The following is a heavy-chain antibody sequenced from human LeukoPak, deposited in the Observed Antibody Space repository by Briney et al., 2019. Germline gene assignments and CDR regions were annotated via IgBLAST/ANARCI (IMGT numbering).Heavy chain of an antibody. CDR3: TYSGSNYPDY. CDR2: INHSGST. V-gene: IGHV4-34*01. CDR1: GGSFSGYY. D-gene: IGHD1-26*01. Sequence: SETLSLTCAVYGGSFSGYYWSWIRQSPGKGLEWIGEINHSGSTNYNPSLKSRGIISVDTSKNQFPLKLGSVTAADTAVYYCTYSGSNYPDYWGQGTLVTVSS. J-gene: IGHJ4*02.